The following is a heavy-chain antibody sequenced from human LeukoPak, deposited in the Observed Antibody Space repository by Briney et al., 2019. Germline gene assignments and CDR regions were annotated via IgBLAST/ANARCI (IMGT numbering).Heavy chain of an antibody. Sequence: PSETLSLTCTVSGGSISSSSYYWGWIRQPPGKGLEWIGSIYYSGSTYYNPSLKSRVTISVDTSKNQFSLKLSSVTAADTAVYYCARDLAFFVPAANDYYYGMDVWGQGTTVTVSS. CDR2: IYYSGST. CDR1: GGSISSSSYY. V-gene: IGHV4-39*07. D-gene: IGHD2-2*01. J-gene: IGHJ6*02. CDR3: ARDLAFFVPAANDYYYGMDV.